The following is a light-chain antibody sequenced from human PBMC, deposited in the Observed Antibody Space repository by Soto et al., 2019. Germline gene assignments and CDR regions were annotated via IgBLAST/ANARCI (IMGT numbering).Light chain of an antibody. CDR3: QQYSNWPPIT. V-gene: IGKV3-20*01. CDR1: QSVSSSY. CDR2: RAS. Sequence: EIVLTQSPGTLSLSPGERATLPCRASQSVSSSYLAWYQQKPGQAPKVLIYRASSRATGIPDRFSGSRSGTDFTLTISSLQSEDFAVYYCQQYSNWPPITFGQGTRLEIK. J-gene: IGKJ5*01.